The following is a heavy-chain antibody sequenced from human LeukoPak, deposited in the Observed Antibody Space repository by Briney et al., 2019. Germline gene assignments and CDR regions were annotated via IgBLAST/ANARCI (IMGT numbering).Heavy chain of an antibody. D-gene: IGHD3-3*01. J-gene: IGHJ4*02. Sequence: GASVKVSCKASGGTFSRYGISWVRQAPGQGLEWMGGIIPVFGTANYAQKFQGRVTITAGESTSTAYMELNSLRSDDTAVYYCAREPRSDFWSGYFDFWGQGTLVTVSS. CDR1: GGTFSRYG. V-gene: IGHV1-69*13. CDR3: AREPRSDFWSGYFDF. CDR2: IIPVFGTA.